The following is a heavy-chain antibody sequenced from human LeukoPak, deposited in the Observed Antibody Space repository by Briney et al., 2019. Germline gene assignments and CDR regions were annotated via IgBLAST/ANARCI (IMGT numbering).Heavy chain of an antibody. CDR1: GFTFSSYA. CDR3: ARRRYNWNAIDY. V-gene: IGHV3-23*01. D-gene: IGHD1-20*01. CDR2: ISSSGGST. J-gene: IGHJ4*02. Sequence: PGGSLRLSCAASGFTFSSYAMSWVRQAPGKGLEWVSGISSSGGSTYYADSVKGRFTISRDNAKNSLYLQMNSLRAEDTAVYYCARRRYNWNAIDYWGQGTLVTVSS.